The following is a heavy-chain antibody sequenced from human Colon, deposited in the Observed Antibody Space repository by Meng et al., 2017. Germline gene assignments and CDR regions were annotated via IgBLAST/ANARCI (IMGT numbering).Heavy chain of an antibody. CDR2: IWYDGSNS. CDR3: ARDLRTGYSYGFDF. CDR1: GFTFSGHG. J-gene: IGHJ4*02. V-gene: IGHV3-33*01. D-gene: IGHD5-18*01. Sequence: VGSGGGVVQPGRSLIPSCATSGFTFSGHGMHWVRQAPGKGLEWVALIWYDGSNSYYADSVKGRFFVSRDNSKNTLFLQMNSLRADDTGIYYCARDLRTGYSYGFDFWGQGTLVTVSS.